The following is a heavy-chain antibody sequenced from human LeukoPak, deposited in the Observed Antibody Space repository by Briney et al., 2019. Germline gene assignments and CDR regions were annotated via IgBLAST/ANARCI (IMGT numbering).Heavy chain of an antibody. V-gene: IGHV5-51*01. D-gene: IGHD3-3*01. Sequence: HGESLKISCKGSGYSFTSYWIGWVRQMPGKGLEWMGIIYPGDSDTRYSPSFQGQVTISADKSISTAYLQWSSLKASDTAMYYCARGENVLRFALNYWGQGTLVTVSS. CDR1: GYSFTSYW. J-gene: IGHJ4*02. CDR2: IYPGDSDT. CDR3: ARGENVLRFALNY.